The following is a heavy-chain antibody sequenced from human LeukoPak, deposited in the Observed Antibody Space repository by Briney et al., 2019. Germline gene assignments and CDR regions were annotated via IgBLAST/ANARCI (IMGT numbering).Heavy chain of an antibody. J-gene: IGHJ4*02. V-gene: IGHV3-49*04. CDR2: IRSKAYGGTT. CDR1: GFTFGDYA. D-gene: IGHD5-12*01. CDR3: TRGLSGWLRHTVFDY. Sequence: PGRSLRLSCTASGFTFGDYAMSWVRQAPGKGLEWVGFIRSKAYGGTTEYAASVKGRFTISRDDSKSIAYLQMNSLKTEDTAVYYCTRGLSGWLRHTVFDYWGQGTLVTVSS.